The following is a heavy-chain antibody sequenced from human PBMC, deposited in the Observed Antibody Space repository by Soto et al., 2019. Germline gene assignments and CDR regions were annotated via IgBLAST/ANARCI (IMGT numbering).Heavy chain of an antibody. Sequence: ASVKVSCKASGYSFTNYYVHGVRQAPGQGLEWMGIINPSDGSTRYAQKFQGRVTMTRDTSTSTAYMVLSSLRSEDTAVYYCARGRGTSGTFDYWGQGTLVTVSS. D-gene: IGHD1-1*01. CDR3: ARGRGTSGTFDY. CDR1: GYSFTNYY. CDR2: INPSDGST. J-gene: IGHJ4*02. V-gene: IGHV1-46*01.